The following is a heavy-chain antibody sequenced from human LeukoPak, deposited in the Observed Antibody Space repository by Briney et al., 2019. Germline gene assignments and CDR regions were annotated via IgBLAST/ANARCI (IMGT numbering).Heavy chain of an antibody. CDR3: ARLIIQVGYYYCMDV. Sequence: SETLSLTCTVSGGSISSYYWSWIRQTPGKGLEWIGYIYYSGSTNYNSSLKSRVSISVDTSKNQFSLTLRSVTAADTAVYYCARLIIQVGYYYCMDVWGRGTTVSISS. CDR2: IYYSGST. D-gene: IGHD3-16*01. J-gene: IGHJ6*03. V-gene: IGHV4-59*01. CDR1: GGSISSYY.